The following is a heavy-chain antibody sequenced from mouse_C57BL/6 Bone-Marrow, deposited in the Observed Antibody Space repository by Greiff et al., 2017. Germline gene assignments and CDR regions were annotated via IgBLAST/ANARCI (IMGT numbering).Heavy chain of an antibody. V-gene: IGHV1-82*01. CDR3: ARSVGLLGEGRGDAMDY. D-gene: IGHD1-1*01. CDR1: GYAFSSSW. J-gene: IGHJ4*01. CDR2: IYPGDGDT. Sequence: QVQLKQSGPELVKPGASVKISCKASGYAFSSSWMNWVKQRPGKGLEWIGRIYPGDGDTNYNGKFKGKATLTADKSSSTAYMQLSSLTSEDSAVDCCARSVGLLGEGRGDAMDYWGQGTSVTVSS.